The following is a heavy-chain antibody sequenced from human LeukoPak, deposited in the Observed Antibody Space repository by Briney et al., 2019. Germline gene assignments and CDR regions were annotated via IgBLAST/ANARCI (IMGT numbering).Heavy chain of an antibody. J-gene: IGHJ6*02. D-gene: IGHD1-7*01. V-gene: IGHV4-59*01. CDR2: IYYSGST. CDR3: ARDRELYGMDV. CDR1: GGSISSYY. Sequence: SETLSLTCTVSGGSISSYYWSWIRQPPGKGLEWIGYIYYSGSTNYNPSLKSRVTISVDTSKNQFSLKLSSVTAADTAVYYCARDRELYGMDVWGQGTMVTVSS.